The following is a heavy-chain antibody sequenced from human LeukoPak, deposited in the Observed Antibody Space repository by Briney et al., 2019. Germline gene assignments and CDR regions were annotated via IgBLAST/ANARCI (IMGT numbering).Heavy chain of an antibody. CDR2: INPNSGGT. V-gene: IGHV1-2*02. D-gene: IGHD6-19*01. CDR3: ARDFPGAGEFDY. CDR1: GYTFTGYY. Sequence: ASVKVSCKASGYTFTGYYMHWVRQAPGQGLEWTGWINPNSGGTNYAQKFQGRVTMTRGTSISTAYMELSRLRSDDTAVYYCARDFPGAGEFDYWGQGTLVTVSS. J-gene: IGHJ4*02.